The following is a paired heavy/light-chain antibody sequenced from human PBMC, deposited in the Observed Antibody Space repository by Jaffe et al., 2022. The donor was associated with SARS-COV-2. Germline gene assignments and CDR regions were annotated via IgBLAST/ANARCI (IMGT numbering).Heavy chain of an antibody. Sequence: EVQLLESGGDLIQPGGSLRLSCAASGFTFSSYAMSWVRQAPGEGLEWVAAITGSGGDTYHADSVKGRFTISRDNSKKMLYLQMISLRADDTAVYYCAKGSRESRPYYFDFWGQGALVTVSS. D-gene: IGHD3-10*01. V-gene: IGHV3-23*01. CDR3: AKGSRESRPYYFDF. CDR2: ITGSGGDT. CDR1: GFTFSSYA. J-gene: IGHJ4*02.
Light chain of an antibody. CDR1: QSVSSY. J-gene: IGKJ1*01. CDR2: AAS. Sequence: EIVLTQSPGTLSLSAGDRASLSCRASQSVSSYLAWYQQKPGQPPRLLIYAASTRATDIPDRFSGGGSGTDFTLTISRLEPEDFAVYYCQHYGSSRAFGQGTKVEIK. V-gene: IGKV3-20*01. CDR3: QHYGSSRA.